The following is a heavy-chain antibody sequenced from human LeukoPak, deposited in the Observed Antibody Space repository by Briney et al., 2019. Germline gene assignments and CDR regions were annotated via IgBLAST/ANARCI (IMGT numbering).Heavy chain of an antibody. Sequence: PSETLSLTCAVYGGSFSGYYWSWIRQPPGKALEWIGEINHSGSTNYNPSLKSRVTISVDTSKNQFSLKLSSVTAADTAVYYCARKKGVVPPAIALRTYYFDYWGQGTLVTVSS. D-gene: IGHD2-2*02. J-gene: IGHJ4*02. CDR2: INHSGST. CDR1: GGSFSGYY. V-gene: IGHV4-34*01. CDR3: ARKKGVVPPAIALRTYYFDY.